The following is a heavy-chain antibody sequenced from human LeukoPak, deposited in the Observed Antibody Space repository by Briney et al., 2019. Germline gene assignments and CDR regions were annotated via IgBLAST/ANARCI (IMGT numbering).Heavy chain of an antibody. D-gene: IGHD2-8*02. Sequence: GGSLRLSCAVSGFTFSSYSMNWVRQAPGKGLEWVSSISSSSSYIYYADSVKGRFTISRDNAKNSLYLQMNSLRAEDTAVYYCARGPHWSLDYWGQGTLVTVSS. J-gene: IGHJ4*02. CDR2: ISSSSSYI. CDR3: ARGPHWSLDY. V-gene: IGHV3-21*01. CDR1: GFTFSSYS.